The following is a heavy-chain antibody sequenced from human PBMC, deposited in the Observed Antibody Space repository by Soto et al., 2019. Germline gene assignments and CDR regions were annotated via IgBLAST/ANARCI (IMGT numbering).Heavy chain of an antibody. J-gene: IGHJ4*02. V-gene: IGHV1-8*01. CDR2: MNPNSGDT. D-gene: IGHD1-1*01. CDR1: GYTLSDHD. CDR3: ARVGGNWNDDYFDY. Sequence: GASVKVSCKASGYTLSDHDINWVRQASGQGPEWLGWMNPNSGDTGYAQNFQGRVTMTRDTSKRTAYMELSSLRSEDTAVYYCARVGGNWNDDYFDYWGQGTLVTVSS.